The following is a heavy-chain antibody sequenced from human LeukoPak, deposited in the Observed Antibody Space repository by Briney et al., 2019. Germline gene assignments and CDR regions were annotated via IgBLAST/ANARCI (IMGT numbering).Heavy chain of an antibody. V-gene: IGHV1-2*02. CDR1: GYTFTGYY. J-gene: IGHJ6*03. CDR3: ARGEGTATYYYYMDV. D-gene: IGHD1-26*01. CDR2: INPNSGGT. Sequence: GASVKVSCKASGYTFTGYYMHWVRQAPGQGLEWMGWINPNSGGTNYAQKFQGRVTMTRDTSINTAYMELSRLRSDDTAVYYCARGEGTATYYYYMDVWGKGTTVTISS.